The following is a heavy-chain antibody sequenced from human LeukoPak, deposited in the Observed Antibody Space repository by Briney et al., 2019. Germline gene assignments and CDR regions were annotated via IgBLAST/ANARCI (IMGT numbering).Heavy chain of an antibody. CDR3: ESPLLGWSGYFFY. Sequence: ASVKVSCKASGGTFSSYAISWVRQAPGQGLEWMGGIIPIFGTANYAQKFQGRVTITTDESTSTAYMELSSLRSEDTAVYYCESPLLGWSGYFFYWGQGTLVTVSS. J-gene: IGHJ4*02. CDR1: GGTFSSYA. V-gene: IGHV1-69*05. D-gene: IGHD3-3*01. CDR2: IIPIFGTA.